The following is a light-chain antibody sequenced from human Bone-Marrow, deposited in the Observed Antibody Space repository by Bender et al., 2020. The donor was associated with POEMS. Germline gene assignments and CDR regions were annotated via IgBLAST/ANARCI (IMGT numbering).Light chain of an antibody. CDR2: EDR. Sequence: QSALTQPASVSGSPGQSITISCTGTRSDIGTYKLVSWYRQHPDKAPQFLIYEDRKRPSGISNRFSGSKSGNTASLTISGLQAEDEADYYCCSYAGTNTWVFGGGTKVTVL. V-gene: IGLV2-23*01. CDR1: RSDIGTYKL. CDR3: CSYAGTNTWV. J-gene: IGLJ3*02.